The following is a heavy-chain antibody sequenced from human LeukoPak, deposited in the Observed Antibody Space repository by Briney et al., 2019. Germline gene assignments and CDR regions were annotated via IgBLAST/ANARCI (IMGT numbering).Heavy chain of an antibody. J-gene: IGHJ4*02. Sequence: GGSLRLSCAASGFTFSNAWMSWVRQAPGKGLEWVGRIKSKTDGGTTDYAAPVKGRFTISRDDSKNTLYLQMNSLKTEDTAVYYCTSEGELLPYYFDYGGQGTLVTVSS. CDR2: IKSKTDGGTT. CDR3: TSEGELLPYYFDY. V-gene: IGHV3-15*01. D-gene: IGHD1-26*01. CDR1: GFTFSNAW.